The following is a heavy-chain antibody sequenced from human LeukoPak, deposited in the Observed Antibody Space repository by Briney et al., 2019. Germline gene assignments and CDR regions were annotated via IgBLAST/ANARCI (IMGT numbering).Heavy chain of an antibody. J-gene: IGHJ4*02. CDR3: ARDTYYYGSGSYNYFDY. CDR2: ISSSSSYI. Sequence: PGGSLRLSCAASGFTFSSYSMNWVRQAPGKGLEWVSSISSSSSYIYYADSVKGRFIISRDNSKNMLYLQMNSLRAEDTAVYYCARDTYYYGSGSYNYFDYWGQGTLVTVSS. D-gene: IGHD3-10*01. CDR1: GFTFSSYS. V-gene: IGHV3-21*04.